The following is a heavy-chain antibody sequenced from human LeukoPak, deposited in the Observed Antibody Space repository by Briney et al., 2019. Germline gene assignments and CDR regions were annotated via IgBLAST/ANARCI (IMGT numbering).Heavy chain of an antibody. CDR1: GGSISCSSYY. CDR3: ARLLVAAAANDY. Sequence: SETLSLTCTVSGGSISCSSYYWGWIRQPPGKGLEWIGSIYYSGSTYYNPSLKSRVTISVDTSKNQFSLKLSSVTAADTAVYYCARLLVAAAANDYWGQGTLVTVSS. J-gene: IGHJ4*02. CDR2: IYYSGST. D-gene: IGHD6-13*01. V-gene: IGHV4-39*01.